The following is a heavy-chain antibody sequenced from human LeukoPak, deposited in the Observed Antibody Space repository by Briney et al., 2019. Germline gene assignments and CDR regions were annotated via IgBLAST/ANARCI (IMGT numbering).Heavy chain of an antibody. V-gene: IGHV3-7*01. Sequence: GGSLRLSCAASGFTFSSYWMSWVRQAPGKGLEWVANIKQDGSEKYYVDSVKGRFTSSRDNAKNSLYLQRDSLRAEDTAVYYCARDRKQWLVRRGAFDIWGQGTMVTVSS. CDR1: GFTFSSYW. CDR2: IKQDGSEK. D-gene: IGHD6-19*01. CDR3: ARDRKQWLVRRGAFDI. J-gene: IGHJ3*02.